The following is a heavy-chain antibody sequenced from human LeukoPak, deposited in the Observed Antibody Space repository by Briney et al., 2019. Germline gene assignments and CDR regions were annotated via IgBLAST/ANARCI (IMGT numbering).Heavy chain of an antibody. Sequence: ASVKVSCKASGYTFTSYYMHWVRQAPGQGLEWMGIINPSGGRTSYAQKYQGRVTMTRDMSTSTVYMELSSLRSEDTAVYYCARDYIVVVPAAIGYYYYYVDVWGKGTTVTVSS. D-gene: IGHD2-2*02. CDR3: ARDYIVVVPAAIGYYYYYVDV. CDR1: GYTFTSYY. J-gene: IGHJ6*03. CDR2: INPSGGRT. V-gene: IGHV1-46*01.